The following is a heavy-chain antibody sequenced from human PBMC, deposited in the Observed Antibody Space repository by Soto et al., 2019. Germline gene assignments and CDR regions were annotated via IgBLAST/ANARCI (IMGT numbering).Heavy chain of an antibody. CDR3: AKGGEAESRYDS. CDR2: IVGSSTTI. CDR1: GFTFSNYA. D-gene: IGHD3-10*01. J-gene: IGHJ4*02. Sequence: EVQLLESGGGLVQPGESLRLSCAASGFTFSNYAMSWVRQAPGKGLEWVSAIVGSSTTIYYADSVKGRFTISRDNSRSTLYLQMNSLRAEDSAVYYCAKGGEAESRYDSWGQGTLVTVSS. V-gene: IGHV3-23*01.